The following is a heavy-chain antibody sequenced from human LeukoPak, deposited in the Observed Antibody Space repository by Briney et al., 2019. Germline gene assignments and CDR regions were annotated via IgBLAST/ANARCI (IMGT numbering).Heavy chain of an antibody. CDR2: INPNSGST. J-gene: IGHJ4*02. D-gene: IGHD2-15*01. CDR1: GYTFTAYY. CDR3: ASGEGILSTTPVYSFDY. Sequence: GASVKVSCKTSGYTFTAYYIHWVRQAPGQGPEWMGWINPNSGSTSYAQNLQGRVTMTRDTSISTAYMELSRLRSDDTAVYYCASGEGILSTTPVYSFDYWGQGTLVTVSS. V-gene: IGHV1-2*02.